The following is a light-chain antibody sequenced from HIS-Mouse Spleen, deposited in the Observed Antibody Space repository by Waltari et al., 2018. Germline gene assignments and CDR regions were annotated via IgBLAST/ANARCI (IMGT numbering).Light chain of an antibody. CDR1: TSNIGSNY. Sequence: QSVLTQPPSASGTPGQRVTISCSGSTSNIGSNYVSWYQQLPGTAPKLPIYRNKQRPSGVPDRFSGSKSGTSASLAISGLRSEDEADYYCAAWDDSLSGPVFGGGTKLTVL. CDR3: AAWDDSLSGPV. CDR2: RNK. V-gene: IGLV1-47*01. J-gene: IGLJ3*02.